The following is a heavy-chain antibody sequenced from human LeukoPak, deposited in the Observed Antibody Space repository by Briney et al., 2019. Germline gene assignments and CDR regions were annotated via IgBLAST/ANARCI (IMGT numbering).Heavy chain of an antibody. CDR3: AKVVWSGYEYDP. J-gene: IGHJ5*02. D-gene: IGHD3-3*01. Sequence: PGGYLRLSCAASGFTFSSYGMSWVRQAPGKGLEWVSAISGSGGSTYYADSVKGRFTISRDNSKNTLYLQMNSLRAEDTAVYYCAKVVWSGYEYDPWGQGTLVTVSS. CDR2: ISGSGGST. V-gene: IGHV3-23*01. CDR1: GFTFSSYG.